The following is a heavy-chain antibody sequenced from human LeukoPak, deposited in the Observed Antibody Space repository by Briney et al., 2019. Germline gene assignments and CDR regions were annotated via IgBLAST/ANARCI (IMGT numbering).Heavy chain of an antibody. Sequence: PGGSLRLSCAVSGFSFSSYWMSWVRQAPGKGLEWVANINPDGSNMLYVDSVKGRFTISRDNAKNSLYLQMNNLRAEDTAVYFCVSGFLQWLYWGQGTLVTVSS. CDR1: GFSFSSYW. V-gene: IGHV3-7*01. D-gene: IGHD3-3*01. J-gene: IGHJ4*02. CDR3: VSGFLQWLY. CDR2: INPDGSNM.